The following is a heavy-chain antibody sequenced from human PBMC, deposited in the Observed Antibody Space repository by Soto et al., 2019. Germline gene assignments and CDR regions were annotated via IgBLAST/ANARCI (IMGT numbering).Heavy chain of an antibody. CDR3: ARGLTRGSGYRIPFDY. V-gene: IGHV1-18*04. Sequence: ASVKVSCKASGYTFTSYGISWVRQAPGQGLEWMGWISAYNGNTNYAQKLRGRVTMTTDTSTSTAYMELRSLRSDDTAVYYCARGLTRGSGYRIPFDYWGQGTMVTVYS. CDR2: ISAYNGNT. D-gene: IGHD3-22*01. J-gene: IGHJ4*02. CDR1: GYTFTSYG.